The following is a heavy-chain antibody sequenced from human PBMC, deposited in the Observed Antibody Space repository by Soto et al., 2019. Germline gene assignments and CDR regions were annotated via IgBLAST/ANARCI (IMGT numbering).Heavy chain of an antibody. CDR2: IIPSFGTA. V-gene: IGHV1-69*13. J-gene: IGHJ6*02. CDR3: ARVGREGFNYGDYYYGMDV. D-gene: IGHD4-17*01. Sequence: SVKVSCKASGGTFSSYAISWVRQAPGQGVEWMGGIIPSFGTANYAQKFQGRVTITADESTSTAYMELSSLRSEEKAVYYCARVGREGFNYGDYYYGMDVWGQGTTVTVSS. CDR1: GGTFSSYA.